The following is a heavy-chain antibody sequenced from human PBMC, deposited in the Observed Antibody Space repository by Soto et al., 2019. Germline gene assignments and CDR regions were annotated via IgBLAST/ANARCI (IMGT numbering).Heavy chain of an antibody. CDR2: IYYSGST. CDR3: ARDQGDYVSPYYYGMDV. J-gene: IGHJ6*02. V-gene: IGHV4-31*03. D-gene: IGHD4-17*01. Sequence: SETLSLTCTVSGGSISSGGYYWSWIRQHPGKGLEWIGYIYYSGSTYYNPSLKSRVTISVDTSKNQFSLKLSSVTAADTAVYYCARDQGDYVSPYYYGMDVWGQGTTVTVSS. CDR1: GGSISSGGYY.